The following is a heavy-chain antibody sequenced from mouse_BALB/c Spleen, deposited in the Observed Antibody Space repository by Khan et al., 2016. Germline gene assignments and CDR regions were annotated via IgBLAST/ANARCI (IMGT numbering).Heavy chain of an antibody. Sequence: EVQLQESGPGLVKPSQSLSLTCTVTGYSITSDYAWNWIRQFPGNKLEWMGYISYSGSTSYNPSLKSRISITRDTSNNPFFLQLNSVTSEDTATYYCARSDYGSKDAMDYWGQGTSVTVSS. CDR3: ARSDYGSKDAMDY. V-gene: IGHV3-2*02. D-gene: IGHD1-1*01. J-gene: IGHJ4*01. CDR1: GYSITSDYA. CDR2: ISYSGST.